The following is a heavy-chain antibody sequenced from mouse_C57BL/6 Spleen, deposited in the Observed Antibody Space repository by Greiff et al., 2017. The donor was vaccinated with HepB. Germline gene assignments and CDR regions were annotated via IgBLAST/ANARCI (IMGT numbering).Heavy chain of an antibody. CDR3: ARNYGSSYGFAY. V-gene: IGHV3-6*01. Sequence: EVQRVESGPGLVKPSQSLSLTCSVTGYSITSGYYWNWIRQFPGNKLEWMGYISYDGSNNYNPSLKNRISITRDTSKNQFFLKLNSVTTEDTATYYCARNYGSSYGFAYWGQGTLVTVSA. J-gene: IGHJ3*01. D-gene: IGHD1-1*01. CDR1: GYSITSGYY. CDR2: ISYDGSN.